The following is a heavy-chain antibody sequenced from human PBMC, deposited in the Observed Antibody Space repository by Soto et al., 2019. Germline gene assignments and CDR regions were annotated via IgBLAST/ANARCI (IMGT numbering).Heavy chain of an antibody. Sequence: QVQLVQSGAEVKKPGASVKVSCKASGYTFTTYTMHWVRQAPGQRLEGMGGINLGNGKTKYSPKFQDRVTITRDTSASTAYMELSSLRSGDTSVYYCARDRSGSYSYWGQGTLVTVFS. J-gene: IGHJ4*02. D-gene: IGHD1-26*01. CDR2: INLGNGKT. CDR1: GYTFTTYT. V-gene: IGHV1-3*01. CDR3: ARDRSGSYSY.